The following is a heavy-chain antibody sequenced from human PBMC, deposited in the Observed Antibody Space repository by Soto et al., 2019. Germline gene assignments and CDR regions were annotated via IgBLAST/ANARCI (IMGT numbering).Heavy chain of an antibody. J-gene: IGHJ4*02. CDR3: ARESITMIVGPFDY. Sequence: ASVKVSCKASGYTFTSYAMHWVRQAPGQRLEWMGWINAGNGNTKYSQKFQGRVTITRDTSASTAYMELSSLRSEDTAVYYCARESITMIVGPFDYWGQGTPVTVSS. V-gene: IGHV1-3*01. CDR2: INAGNGNT. D-gene: IGHD3-22*01. CDR1: GYTFTSYA.